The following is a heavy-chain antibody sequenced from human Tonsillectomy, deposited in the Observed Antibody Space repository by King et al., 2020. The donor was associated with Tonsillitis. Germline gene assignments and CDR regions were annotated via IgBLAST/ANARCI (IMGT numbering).Heavy chain of an antibody. V-gene: IGHV4-34*01. CDR1: GGSFSGYY. CDR2: INHSGSN. CDR3: ARGIHDYGDYVLDY. D-gene: IGHD4-17*01. J-gene: IGHJ4*02. Sequence: VQLQQWGAGLLKPSETLSLTCAVYGGSFSGYYWSWIRQPPGKGLEWIGEINHSGSNNYNPSLKSRATISVDTSKNQFSLKLSSVTAADTAVYYCARGIHDYGDYVLDYWGQGTLVTVSS.